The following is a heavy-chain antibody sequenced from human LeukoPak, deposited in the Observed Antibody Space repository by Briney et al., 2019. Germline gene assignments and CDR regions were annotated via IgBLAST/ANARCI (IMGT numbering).Heavy chain of an antibody. V-gene: IGHV4-39*01. CDR3: ARRGNHGDYF. CDR2: IFYSGDV. CDR1: GGSISTMDND. D-gene: IGHD4-17*01. Sequence: SETLSLTCTASGGSISTMDNDWGWIRQPPGQGLEWRWSIFYSGDVYYNPSLQSRVTTSVDTTQKQFSLNLTSVTAADTSVYYCARRGNHGDYFWGQGILGTVSS. J-gene: IGHJ4*02.